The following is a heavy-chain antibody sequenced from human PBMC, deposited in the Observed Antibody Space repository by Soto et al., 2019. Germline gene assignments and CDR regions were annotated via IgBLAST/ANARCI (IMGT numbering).Heavy chain of an antibody. V-gene: IGHV3-48*01. J-gene: IGHJ3*02. CDR3: AKDNWKDAFDI. D-gene: IGHD1-20*01. CDR2: ISSSSSTI. CDR1: GFTFSSYS. Sequence: GESLKISCAASGFTFSSYSMNWVRQAPGKGLEWVSYISSSSSTIYYADSVKGRFTISRDNAKNSLYLQMNSLRAEDTAAYYCAKDNWKDAFDIWGQGTMVTVSS.